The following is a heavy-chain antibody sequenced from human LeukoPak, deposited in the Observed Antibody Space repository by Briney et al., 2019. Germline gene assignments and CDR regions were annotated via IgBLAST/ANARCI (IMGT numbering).Heavy chain of an antibody. D-gene: IGHD3-16*01. CDR3: VTSVDYYYLDY. J-gene: IGHJ4*02. V-gene: IGHV3-23*01. CDR1: GFTFINYA. Sequence: GGSLTLSCAASGFTFINYAMSWVRQAPGKGLEGVSTISGRGGSTNYADSVKGRFTISRDHSNYTVYLQMNSLRADDTAVYYCVTSVDYYYLDYWGQGALVTVSS. CDR2: ISGRGGST.